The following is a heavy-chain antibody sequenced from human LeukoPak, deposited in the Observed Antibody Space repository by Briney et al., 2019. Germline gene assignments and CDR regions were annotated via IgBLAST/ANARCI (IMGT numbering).Heavy chain of an antibody. V-gene: IGHV1-2*02. CDR1: GYTFTGYY. CDR3: ARGDLVVPPSYDAFDI. Sequence: ASVKVSCKASGYTFTGYYMHWVRQAPGQGLEWVGWINPNSGGTNYAQKFQGRVTMTRDTSISTAYMELSRLRSDDTAVYYCARGDLVVPPSYDAFDIWGQGTMVTVSS. J-gene: IGHJ3*02. CDR2: INPNSGGT. D-gene: IGHD5-12*01.